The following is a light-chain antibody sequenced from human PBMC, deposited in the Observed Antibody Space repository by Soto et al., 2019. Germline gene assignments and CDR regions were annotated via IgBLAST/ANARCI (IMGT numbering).Light chain of an antibody. J-gene: IGKJ1*01. CDR2: GAS. CDR1: QSVGHN. V-gene: IGKV3-15*01. CDR3: QQYNNWPRT. Sequence: DIVMTQSPVTLSVSPGDRATLSCRASQSVGHNLAWFQQKPGQAPRLLIYGASAAATGIPDRFSGSGFGTEFTLTISSLQSEDLAVYYCQQYNNWPRTFGQGTKVEMK.